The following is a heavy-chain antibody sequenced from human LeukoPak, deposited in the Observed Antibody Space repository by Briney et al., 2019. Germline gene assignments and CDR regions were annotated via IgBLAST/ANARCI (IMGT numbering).Heavy chain of an antibody. CDR3: ARGEVAGYYYYYMDV. D-gene: IGHD6-19*01. CDR1: GGTFSSYA. CDR2: IIPIFGTA. Sequence: PVKVSCKASGGTFSSYAISWVRQAPGQGLEWMGGIIPIFGTANYAQKFQGRVTITADKSTSTAYMELSSLRSEDTAVYYCARGEVAGYYYYYMDVWGKGTTVTVSS. J-gene: IGHJ6*03. V-gene: IGHV1-69*06.